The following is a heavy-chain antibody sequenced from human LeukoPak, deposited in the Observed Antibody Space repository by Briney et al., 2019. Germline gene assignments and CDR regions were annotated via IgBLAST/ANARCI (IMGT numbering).Heavy chain of an antibody. D-gene: IGHD5/OR15-5a*01. CDR1: GFIFSDYY. CDR3: ARVVSSRSAVGFGP. Sequence: GGSLRLSCPATGFIFSDYYMSWIRQAPGKGLEWVSYITSDNTVYYADSVKGRFTISRDNPKNSIYLQMNSLRYEDTAFYYCARVVSSRSAVGFGPWGQGTLVTVSS. J-gene: IGHJ5*02. CDR2: ITSDNTV. V-gene: IGHV3-11*01.